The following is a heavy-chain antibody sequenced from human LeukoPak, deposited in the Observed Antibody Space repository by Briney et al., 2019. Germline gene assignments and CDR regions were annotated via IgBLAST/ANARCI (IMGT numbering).Heavy chain of an antibody. D-gene: IGHD2-2*02. CDR1: GGTFSSYA. V-gene: IGHV1-69*04. Sequence: ASVKVSCKASGGTFSSYAISWVRQAPGQGLEWMGRIIPILGIANYAQKFQGRVTMTRDTSISTAYMELSRLRSDDTAVYYCARGDRYCSSTSCYTDWFDPWGQGTLVTVSS. CDR3: ARGDRYCSSTSCYTDWFDP. CDR2: IIPILGIA. J-gene: IGHJ5*02.